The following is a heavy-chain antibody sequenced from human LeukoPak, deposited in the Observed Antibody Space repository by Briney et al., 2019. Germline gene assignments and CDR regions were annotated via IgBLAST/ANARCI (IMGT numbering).Heavy chain of an antibody. CDR1: GFSFSNYA. CDR2: ISGSGGST. CDR3: ARPGYGDYYYFDY. D-gene: IGHD4-17*01. J-gene: IGHJ4*02. Sequence: PGGSLRLSCAASGFSFSNYAMSWVRQAPGKGLEWVSAISGSGGSTYYADSVKGRFTISRDNSKNTLYLQMNSLRAEDTAVYYCARPGYGDYYYFDYWGQGTLVTVSS. V-gene: IGHV3-23*01.